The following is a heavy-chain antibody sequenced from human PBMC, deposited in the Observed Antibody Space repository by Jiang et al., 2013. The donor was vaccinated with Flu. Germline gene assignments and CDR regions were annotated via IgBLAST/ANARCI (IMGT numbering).Heavy chain of an antibody. D-gene: IGHD3-10*01. CDR3: ARVGVRGVYDY. CDR2: TYYRSKWYN. J-gene: IGHJ4*02. V-gene: IGHV6-1*01. Sequence: WNWIRQSPSRGLEWLGRTYYRSKWYNDYAVSVKSRITINPDTSKNQFSLQLNSVTPEDTAVYYCARVGVRGVYDYWGQGTLVTVSS.